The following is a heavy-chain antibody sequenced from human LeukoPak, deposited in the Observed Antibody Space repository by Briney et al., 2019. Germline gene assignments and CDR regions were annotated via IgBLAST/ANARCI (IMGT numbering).Heavy chain of an antibody. Sequence: GGSLRLSCAASGXTFSSYAMSWVRQAPGKGLEWVSAISGSGGSTYYADSVKGRFTISRDNSKNTLYLQMNSLRADDTAVYYCAKQMSTVTFTPFDYWGQGTLVTVSS. V-gene: IGHV3-23*01. J-gene: IGHJ4*02. CDR3: AKQMSTVTFTPFDY. D-gene: IGHD3-16*01. CDR2: ISGSGGST. CDR1: GXTFSSYA.